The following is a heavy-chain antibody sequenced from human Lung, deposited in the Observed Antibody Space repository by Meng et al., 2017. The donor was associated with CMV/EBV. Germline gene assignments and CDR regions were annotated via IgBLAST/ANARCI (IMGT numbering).Heavy chain of an antibody. CDR2: IRGDGKDI. D-gene: IGHD1-14*01. J-gene: IGHJ3*02. Sequence: GESLKISCAASEFTFSSHWIHWVRQAPGKGLVWVSHIRGDGKDIGYTGSVKGRFTISRDNAKNTAYLQMNSLRAEDTAVYYSAREAGTFPGGFDIWGQGTXVTVSS. CDR1: EFTFSSHW. CDR3: AREAGTFPGGFDI. V-gene: IGHV3-74*01.